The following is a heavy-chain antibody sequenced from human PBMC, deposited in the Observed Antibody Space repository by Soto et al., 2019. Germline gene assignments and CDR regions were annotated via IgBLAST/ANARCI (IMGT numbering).Heavy chain of an antibody. CDR1: GFTVSSNY. V-gene: IGHV3-66*01. J-gene: IGHJ6*03. D-gene: IGHD6-6*01. Sequence: PGGSLRLSCAASGFTVSSNYMSWVRQAPGKGLEWVSVIYSGGSTYYADSVKGRFTISRDNSKNTLYLQMNSLRAEDTAVYYCARGEQLADYYYYMDVWGKGTTVTVSS. CDR2: IYSGGST. CDR3: ARGEQLADYYYYMDV.